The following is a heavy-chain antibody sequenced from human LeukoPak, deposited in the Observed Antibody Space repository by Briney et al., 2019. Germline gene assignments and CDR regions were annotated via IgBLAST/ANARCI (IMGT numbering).Heavy chain of an antibody. J-gene: IGHJ4*02. V-gene: IGHV1-69*13. CDR1: GGTFSSYA. CDR2: IIPIFGTA. D-gene: IGHD2-21*02. CDR3: AREGGMGGGDCPFDY. Sequence: SVTVSCTASGGTFSSYAISWVRQAPGQGLEWMGGIIPIFGTANYAQKFQGRVTITADESTSTAYMELSSLRSEDTAVYYCAREGGMGGGDCPFDYWGQGTLVTVSS.